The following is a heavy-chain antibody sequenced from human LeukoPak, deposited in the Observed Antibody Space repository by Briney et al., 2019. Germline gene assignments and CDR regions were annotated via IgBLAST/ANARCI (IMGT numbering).Heavy chain of an antibody. CDR2: YYGGRT. CDR1: GDSISRYY. V-gene: IGHV4-59*01. Sequence: SETLSLTCTVSGDSISRYYWSWIRQSPGKGLEWIGYYGGRTTYNPSLKSRVAMSVDTSKNQFSLKLTSVTAADTAVYYCARYDHAPSYYYYYMDVWGKGTTVTVPS. CDR3: ARYDHAPSYYYYYMDV. D-gene: IGHD1-14*01. J-gene: IGHJ6*03.